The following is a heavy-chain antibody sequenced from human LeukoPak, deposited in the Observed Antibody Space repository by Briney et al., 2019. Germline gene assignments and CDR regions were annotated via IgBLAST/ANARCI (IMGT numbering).Heavy chain of an antibody. J-gene: IGHJ4*02. CDR3: GGGGYLLDY. Sequence: GGSLRLSCAASGFSLGTDWMNWVRQAPGKGLVWVSRINSDGSTTTYADSVKGRFTISRDNVKNTLYLQMNSLRAEDTAVYYCGGGGYLLDYWGQGTLVTVSS. CDR1: GFSLGTDW. V-gene: IGHV3-74*01. CDR2: INSDGSTT. D-gene: IGHD1-26*01.